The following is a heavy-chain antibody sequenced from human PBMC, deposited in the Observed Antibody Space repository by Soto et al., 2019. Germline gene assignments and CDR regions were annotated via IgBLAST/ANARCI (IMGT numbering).Heavy chain of an antibody. V-gene: IGHV1-69*01. J-gene: IGHJ6*02. Sequence: QVQLVQSGAEVKKPGSSVKVSCKASGGTFSSYAISWVRQAPGQGLEWMGGIIPIFGTANYAQKFQGRVTITADESTSTAYMELSSLRSEDTAVYYCARDSRSPKVRADYYGMDVCGQGTTVTVSS. CDR2: IIPIFGTA. D-gene: IGHD6-13*01. CDR1: GGTFSSYA. CDR3: ARDSRSPKVRADYYGMDV.